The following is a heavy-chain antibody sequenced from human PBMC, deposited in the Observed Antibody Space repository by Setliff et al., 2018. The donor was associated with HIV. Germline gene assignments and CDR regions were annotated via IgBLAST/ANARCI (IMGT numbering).Heavy chain of an antibody. CDR3: ARRIDDSGSFPDKNWFDT. CDR2: IFSSGRT. J-gene: IGHJ5*02. D-gene: IGHD3-10*01. Sequence: CTVSGDSISSYSWNWIRQSPGGGLEWIGFIFSSGRTKYNPSLQSRVTMSIDTSKNQFSLRLTSVTAADTAVYYCARRIDDSGSFPDKNWFDTWGQGSLVTVSS. CDR1: GDSISSYS. V-gene: IGHV4-4*09.